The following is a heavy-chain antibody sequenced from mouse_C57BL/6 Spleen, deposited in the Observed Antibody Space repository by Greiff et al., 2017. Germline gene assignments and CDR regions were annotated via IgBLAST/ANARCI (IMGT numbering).Heavy chain of an antibody. D-gene: IGHD2-5*01. J-gene: IGHJ3*01. Sequence: EVKVVESGGGLVKPGGSLKLSCAASGFTFSSYTMSWVRQTPEKRLEWVATISGGGGNTYYPDSVKGRFTISRDNAKNTLYLQMSSLRSEDTALYYCASLYSNYAWFAYWGQGTLVTVSA. CDR2: ISGGGGNT. CDR3: ASLYSNYAWFAY. V-gene: IGHV5-9*01. CDR1: GFTFSSYT.